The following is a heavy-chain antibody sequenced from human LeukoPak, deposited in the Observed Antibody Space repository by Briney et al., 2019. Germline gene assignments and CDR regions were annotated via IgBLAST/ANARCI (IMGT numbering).Heavy chain of an antibody. Sequence: SETLSLTCTVSGCSISSSNYYWGWLRPPPGKELEWIGCIYFSGSTYYNPSLKRRVTISVDTSKNHFPLNLSPVNAADTTIYYCASTSDDSSGYFDYWGQGTLVTVSS. V-gene: IGHV4-39*01. CDR3: ASTSDDSSGYFDY. CDR2: IYFSGST. D-gene: IGHD3-22*01. J-gene: IGHJ4*02. CDR1: GCSISSSNYY.